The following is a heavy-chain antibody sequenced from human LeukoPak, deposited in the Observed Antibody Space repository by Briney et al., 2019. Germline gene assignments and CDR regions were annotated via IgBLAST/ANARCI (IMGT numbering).Heavy chain of an antibody. V-gene: IGHV4-61*02. CDR2: IYTSGST. J-gene: IGHJ6*03. CDR3: ARDLTGYYDSSGYYYYYYYMDV. CDR1: GGSISSGSYY. D-gene: IGHD3-22*01. Sequence: SQTLSLTCTVSGGSISSGSYYWSWIRQPAGKGLEWVGRIYTSGSTNYNPSLKSRVTISVDTSKNQFSLKLSSVTAADTAVYYCARDLTGYYDSSGYYYYYYYMDVWGKGTTVTISS.